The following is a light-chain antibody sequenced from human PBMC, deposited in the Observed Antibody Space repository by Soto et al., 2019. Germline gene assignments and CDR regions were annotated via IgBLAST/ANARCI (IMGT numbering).Light chain of an antibody. CDR2: EVS. J-gene: IGLJ2*01. CDR1: SSDVGSYNL. V-gene: IGLV2-23*02. CDR3: CSYAGSSTLVV. Sequence: QSALTQPASVSGSPGQSITISCTGTSSDVGSYNLVSWYQQHPGKAPKLMIYEVSKRPSGVSNRFSGSKSGNTASLPISGLRAEDKAVYYCCSYAGSSTLVVFGGGTKLTVL.